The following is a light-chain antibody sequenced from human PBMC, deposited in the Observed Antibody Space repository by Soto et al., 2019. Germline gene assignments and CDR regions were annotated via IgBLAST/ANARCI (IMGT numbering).Light chain of an antibody. J-gene: IGLJ1*01. CDR2: EVS. Sequence: QSALTQPASVSGSPGQSITISCTGTSSDVGGYNYVSWYQQHPGKAPKLMIYEVSNRPSGVSNRFSGSKSGNTASLTISGLRAEAEADYYCSSYTSSSTYVFGTGTKLTVL. CDR1: SSDVGGYNY. CDR3: SSYTSSSTYV. V-gene: IGLV2-14*01.